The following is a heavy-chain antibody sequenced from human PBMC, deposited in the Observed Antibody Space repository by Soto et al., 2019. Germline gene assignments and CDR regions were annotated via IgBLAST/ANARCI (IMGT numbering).Heavy chain of an antibody. Sequence: VKLERRGAGGAMSGYAMSWGRNKTGQGLEWRGGIIPIFGTANYAQKFQGRVTITADESTSTAYMELSSLRSEDTAVYYCARGSYYDSSGYSPFDYWGQGTLVTVSS. CDR1: GGAMSGYA. J-gene: IGHJ4*02. CDR3: ARGSYYDSSGYSPFDY. CDR2: IIPIFGTA. V-gene: IGHV1-69*01. D-gene: IGHD3-22*01.